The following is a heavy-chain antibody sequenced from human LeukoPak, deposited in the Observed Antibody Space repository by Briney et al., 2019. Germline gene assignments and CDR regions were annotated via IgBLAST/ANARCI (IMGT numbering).Heavy chain of an antibody. CDR3: ARVKTMIIVVSLFDY. D-gene: IGHD3-22*01. CDR1: GYTFTSYG. Sequence: ASVKVPCKASGYTFTSYGISWVRQAPGQGLEWMGWISAYNGNTNYAQKFQGRVTMTRDTSISTAFMELSRQTSDDTAVYYCARVKTMIIVVSLFDYWGQGTLVTVSS. V-gene: IGHV1-18*01. CDR2: ISAYNGNT. J-gene: IGHJ4*02.